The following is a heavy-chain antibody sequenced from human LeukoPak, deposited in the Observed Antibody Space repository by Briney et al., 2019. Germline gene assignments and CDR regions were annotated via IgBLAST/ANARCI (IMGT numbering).Heavy chain of an antibody. CDR3: ARDIGTTPSDFWSGHNWFDP. V-gene: IGHV1-18*01. Sequence: ASVKVSCKASGYTFTSYGISWVRQAPGQGLEWMGWISAYNGNTNYAQKLQGRDTMTTDTSTSTDYMELSSLRSEDTAVYYCARDIGTTPSDFWSGHNWFDPWGQGTLVTVSS. CDR2: ISAYNGNT. J-gene: IGHJ5*02. CDR1: GYTFTSYG. D-gene: IGHD3-3*01.